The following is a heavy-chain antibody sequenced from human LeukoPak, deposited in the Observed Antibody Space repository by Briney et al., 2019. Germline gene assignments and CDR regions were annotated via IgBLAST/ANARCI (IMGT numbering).Heavy chain of an antibody. CDR1: GFTVSSNY. CDR3: ARVGSYGSGSQTRGGFDY. Sequence: PGGSLRLSCAASGFTVSSNYMSWVRQAPGKGLEWVSVIYSGGSTYYADSVKGRFTISRDNSKNTLYLQMNSLRAEDTAVYYCARVGSYGSGSQTRGGFDYWAREPWSPSPQ. J-gene: IGHJ4*02. V-gene: IGHV3-53*01. D-gene: IGHD3-10*01. CDR2: IYSGGST.